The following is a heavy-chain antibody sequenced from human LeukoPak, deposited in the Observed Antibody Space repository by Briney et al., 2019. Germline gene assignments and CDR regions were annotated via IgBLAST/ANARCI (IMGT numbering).Heavy chain of an antibody. CDR2: INPNSGGT. Sequence: ASVKVSCKASGDTFTGYYMHWVRQAPGQGLEWMGRINPNSGGTNYAQKFQGRVTMTRDTSISTAYMELSRLRSDDTAVYYCARTNPRYIVVVPAAREEFDYWGQGTLVTVSS. V-gene: IGHV1-2*06. J-gene: IGHJ4*02. CDR3: ARTNPRYIVVVPAAREEFDY. CDR1: GDTFTGYY. D-gene: IGHD2-2*01.